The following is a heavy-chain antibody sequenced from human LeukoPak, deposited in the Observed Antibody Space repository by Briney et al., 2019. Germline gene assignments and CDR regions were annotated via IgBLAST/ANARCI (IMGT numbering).Heavy chain of an antibody. CDR1: GFTFSSYG. D-gene: IGHD3-10*01. CDR2: IRYDGSNK. V-gene: IGHV3-30*02. J-gene: IGHJ6*03. Sequence: PGGSLRLSCAASGFTFSSYGMHWVRQAPGKGLEWVAFIRYDGSNKYYADSVKGRFTISRDNSKNTLYLQMNSLRAEDTAVYYCAKDIASGMVRGVIRYMDVWGKGTTVTISS. CDR3: AKDIASGMVRGVIRYMDV.